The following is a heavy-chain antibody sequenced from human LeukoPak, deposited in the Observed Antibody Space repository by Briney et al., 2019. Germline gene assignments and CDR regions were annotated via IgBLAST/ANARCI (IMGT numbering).Heavy chain of an antibody. V-gene: IGHV4-38-2*02. CDR3: ARDRATPGYQLLRVDYYYGMDV. CDR1: CYSISNGYY. D-gene: IGHD2-2*01. CDR2: YYYRGSP. J-gene: IGHJ6*04. Sequence: PSEALSLTCSVSCYSISNGYYWGWPPHPPGEGLEWIGSYYYRGSPYYNPSLKSRVTISVDTSKNPFSLKLSSVTAADTAVYYCARDRATPGYQLLRVDYYYGMDVWGKGTTVTVSS.